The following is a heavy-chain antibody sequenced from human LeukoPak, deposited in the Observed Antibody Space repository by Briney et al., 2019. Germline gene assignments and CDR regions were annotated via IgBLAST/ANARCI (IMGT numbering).Heavy chain of an antibody. CDR3: ARDFYYDFWSGYYRLNYYYYMDV. CDR1: GGTFSSYA. CDR2: INPNSGGT. D-gene: IGHD3-3*01. J-gene: IGHJ6*03. Sequence: ASVKVSCKASGGTFSSYAISWVRQAPGQGLEWMGWINPNSGGTNYAQKFQGRVTMTRDTSISTAYMELSRLRSDDTAVYYCARDFYYDFWSGYYRLNYYYYMDVWGKGTTVTVSS. V-gene: IGHV1-2*02.